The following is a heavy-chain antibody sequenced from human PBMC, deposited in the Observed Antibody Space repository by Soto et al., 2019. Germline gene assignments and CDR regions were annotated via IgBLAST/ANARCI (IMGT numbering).Heavy chain of an antibody. CDR2: IWYDGSNK. D-gene: IGHD3-22*01. CDR3: ARGPEPNYYDSSGYYYRHFDY. J-gene: IGHJ4*02. V-gene: IGHV3-33*01. CDR1: GFTFSSYG. Sequence: PGGSLRLSCAASGFTFSSYGMHWVRQAPGKGLEWVAVIWYDGSNKYYADSVKGRFTISRDNSKNTLYLQMNSLRAEDTAVYYCARGPEPNYYDSSGYYYRHFDYWGQGTLVTVSS.